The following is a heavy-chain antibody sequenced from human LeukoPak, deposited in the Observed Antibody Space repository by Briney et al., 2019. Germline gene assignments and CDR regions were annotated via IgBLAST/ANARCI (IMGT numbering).Heavy chain of an antibody. V-gene: IGHV4-59*01. CDR2: IYYSGST. D-gene: IGHD5-12*01. Sequence: SETLSLTCTVSGGSISRYYWSWLRQPPGKGLEWIGFIYYSGSTNYNSSLKSRVTISVDTSNNQFSLKLSSVTAADTAVYYCVRGRDGYRFDYWGQGTLVTVSS. CDR3: VRGRDGYRFDY. CDR1: GGSISRYY. J-gene: IGHJ4*02.